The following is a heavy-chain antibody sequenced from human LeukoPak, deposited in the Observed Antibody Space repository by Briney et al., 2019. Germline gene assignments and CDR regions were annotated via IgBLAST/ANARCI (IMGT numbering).Heavy chain of an antibody. D-gene: IGHD5-24*01. CDR2: INSNGSTI. J-gene: IGHJ5*02. Sequence: PGGSVRLSCEASGFTFSDYYMNWIRQAPGQGLEWVSYINSNGSTIYYAHSVQGRFTISRDNANNSLYLQMNSLRAEDTAGYYFARVQSLLDGYNAGGLGHWGQGTLVTVSS. CDR3: ARVQSLLDGYNAGGLGH. V-gene: IGHV3-11*04. CDR1: GFTFSDYY.